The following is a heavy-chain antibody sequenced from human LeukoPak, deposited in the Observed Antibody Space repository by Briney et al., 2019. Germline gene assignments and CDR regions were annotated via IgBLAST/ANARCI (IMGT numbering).Heavy chain of an antibody. V-gene: IGHV3-7*01. CDR2: IKQDGSEK. D-gene: IGHD2-15*01. CDR3: ASSYCSGGSCYGGPYYFDY. CDR1: GFTISSYW. Sequence: GASLRLCCAASGFTISSYWMSFVRQAAGEGLELVAKIKQDGSEKYYVDSVKGRFTISRDNAKNSLYLQMNSLRAEDTAVYYCASSYCSGGSCYGGPYYFDYWGQGTLVTVSS. J-gene: IGHJ4*02.